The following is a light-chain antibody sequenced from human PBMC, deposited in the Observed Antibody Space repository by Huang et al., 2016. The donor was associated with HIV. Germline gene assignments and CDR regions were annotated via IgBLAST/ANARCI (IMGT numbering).Light chain of an antibody. V-gene: IGKV3-15*01. CDR3: QQYNNWPPAIT. J-gene: IGKJ5*01. CDR2: GAS. Sequence: EIVMTQSPATLSVSPGERATLSCRASQSVSSNLAWYQQKPGQAPRLLIYGASTRATGIPARFSGSGSVTEVTLTISSLQSEDFAVYYCQQYNNWPPAITFGQGTRLEIK. CDR1: QSVSSN.